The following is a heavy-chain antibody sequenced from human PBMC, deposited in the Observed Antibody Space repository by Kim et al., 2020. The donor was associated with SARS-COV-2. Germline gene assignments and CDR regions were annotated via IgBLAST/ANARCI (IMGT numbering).Heavy chain of an antibody. Sequence: SVKVSCKASGGTFSSYAISWVRQAPGQGLEWMGGIIPIFGTANYAQKFQGRVTITADESTSTAYMELSSLRSEDTAVYYCARVRGRYYYGSGSYSPPNYWGQGTLVTVSS. CDR2: IIPIFGTA. J-gene: IGHJ4*02. CDR3: ARVRGRYYYGSGSYSPPNY. V-gene: IGHV1-69*13. CDR1: GGTFSSYA. D-gene: IGHD3-10*01.